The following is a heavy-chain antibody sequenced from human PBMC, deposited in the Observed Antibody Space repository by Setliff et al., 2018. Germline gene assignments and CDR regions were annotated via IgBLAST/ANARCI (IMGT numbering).Heavy chain of an antibody. CDR2: VSYSGST. Sequence: SETLSLTCTISGGSINLPYWSWVRQPPGKGLEWIGYVSYSGSTSYNPSLKSRVTISLDTSNNQFSLKLTSMTAADTAVYYCAKGGGRYHSDSWGQGILVTVSS. D-gene: IGHD1-1*01. V-gene: IGHV4-59*11. CDR1: GGSINLPY. J-gene: IGHJ4*02. CDR3: AKGGGRYHSDS.